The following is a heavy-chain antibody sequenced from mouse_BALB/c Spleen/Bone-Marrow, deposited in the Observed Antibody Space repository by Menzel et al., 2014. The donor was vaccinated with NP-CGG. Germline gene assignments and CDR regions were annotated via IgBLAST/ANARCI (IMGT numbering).Heavy chain of an antibody. CDR1: GYTFTTHW. CDR3: VRSDY. V-gene: IGHV1-7*01. Sequence: QVQLQQSGTELAKPGASVKMSCKASGYTFTTHWMHWVKQRPGQGLEWIGYINPSTGYTDYNQKFKDKDTLTADKSSSTAYMQLISLTSEDSAVYYCVRSDYWGQGTTLTVSS. CDR2: INPSTGYT. J-gene: IGHJ2*01.